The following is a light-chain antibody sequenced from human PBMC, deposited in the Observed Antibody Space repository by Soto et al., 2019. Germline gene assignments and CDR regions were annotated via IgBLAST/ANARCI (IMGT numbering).Light chain of an antibody. J-gene: IGKJ2*01. CDR2: GAS. CDR1: QSVSSSY. V-gene: IGKV3-20*01. CDR3: QRYGGSPPYT. Sequence: EIVLTQSPGTLSLSPGERVTLSCRASQSVSSSYLAWYQQKPGQAPRLLIYGASSRATGIPDRFSGSGSGTDFTLNISRLEPEDFAVYYCQRYGGSPPYTFGQGTNLEIK.